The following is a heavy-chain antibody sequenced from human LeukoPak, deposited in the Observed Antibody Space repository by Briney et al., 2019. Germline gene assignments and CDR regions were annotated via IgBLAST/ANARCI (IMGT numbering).Heavy chain of an antibody. V-gene: IGHV4-61*02. CDR2: IYTSGST. D-gene: IGHD2-15*01. J-gene: IGHJ3*02. CDR1: GGSISSGYYY. CDR3: ARGVVVAATEAFDI. Sequence: PSQTLSLTCTVSGGSISSGYYYWSWIRQPAGKGLEWIGRIYTSGSTNYNPSLKSRVTISIDTSKNQFSLKLSSVTAADTAVYYCARGVVVAATEAFDIWGQGTMVTVSS.